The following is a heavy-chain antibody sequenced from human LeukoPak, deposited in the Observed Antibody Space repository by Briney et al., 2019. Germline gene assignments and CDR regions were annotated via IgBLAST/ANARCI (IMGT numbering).Heavy chain of an antibody. CDR1: GGSISSSSYY. V-gene: IGHV4-39*07. J-gene: IGHJ3*02. CDR3: ARGTPPHPRRQLANDAFDI. CDR2: IYYSGST. Sequence: SETLSLTCTVSGGSISSSSYYWGWIRQPPGKGLEWIGSIYYSGSTYYNPSLKSRVTISVDTSKNQFSLKLSSVTAADTAVYYCARGTPPHPRRQLANDAFDIWGQGTMVTVSS. D-gene: IGHD6-13*01.